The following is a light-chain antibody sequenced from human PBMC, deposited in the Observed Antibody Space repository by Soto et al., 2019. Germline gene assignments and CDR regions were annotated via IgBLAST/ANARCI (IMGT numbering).Light chain of an antibody. CDR1: SSDIGAYDH. J-gene: IGLJ2*01. Sequence: QSALTQPPSASGSPGQSVTVSCTGTSSDIGAYDHVSWHQQHPGKAPKVIIYEVDKRPSGVPNRFSGSKSGNTASLTVSGLQAEDEADYCCSSYAGSNTVVFGGGTKLTVL. CDR3: SSYAGSNTVV. CDR2: EVD. V-gene: IGLV2-8*01.